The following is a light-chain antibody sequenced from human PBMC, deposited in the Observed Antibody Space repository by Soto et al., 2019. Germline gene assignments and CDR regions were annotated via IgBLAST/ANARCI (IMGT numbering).Light chain of an antibody. CDR2: DAS. CDR1: QSISSW. CDR3: QQYSSSSEWT. V-gene: IGKV1-5*01. J-gene: IGKJ1*01. Sequence: EIRVYKSASALSASVGDRVSITCRASQSISSWLAWYQQEPGKAPELLIYDASSSESGVPSRFSGSGSGTEFTLTISSLQPDDFETYYCQQYSSSSEWTFGQGTKVDIK.